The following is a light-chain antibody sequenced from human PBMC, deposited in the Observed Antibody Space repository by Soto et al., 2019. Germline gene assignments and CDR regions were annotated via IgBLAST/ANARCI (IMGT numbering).Light chain of an antibody. Sequence: DIQMTQSPSSLSASVGDRVTITCRASQSISSYLNWYQQKPGKAPKLLIYAASSLQSGVPSRFSGGGSGTEFTLTISSLQPEDFATYLCQQSYTTPITFGQGTRLEIK. J-gene: IGKJ5*01. CDR3: QQSYTTPIT. CDR2: AAS. CDR1: QSISSY. V-gene: IGKV1-39*01.